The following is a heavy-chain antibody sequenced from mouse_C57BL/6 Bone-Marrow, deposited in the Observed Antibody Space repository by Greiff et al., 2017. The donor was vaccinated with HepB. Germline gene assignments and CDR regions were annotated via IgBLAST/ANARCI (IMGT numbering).Heavy chain of an antibody. Sequence: VQLKESGPELVKPGASVKIPCKASGYTFTDYNMDWVKQSHGKSLEWIGDINPNNGGTIYNQKFKGKATLTVDTSSSTAYMAFRSLTSEDTAVYYCARGVFYYDYDPWYFDVWGTGTTVTVSS. CDR1: GYTFTDYN. D-gene: IGHD2-4*01. CDR3: ARGVFYYDYDPWYFDV. V-gene: IGHV1-18*01. CDR2: INPNNGGT. J-gene: IGHJ1*03.